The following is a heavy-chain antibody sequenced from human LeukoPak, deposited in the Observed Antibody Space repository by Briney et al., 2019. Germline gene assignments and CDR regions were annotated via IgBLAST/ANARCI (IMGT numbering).Heavy chain of an antibody. CDR3: LRSYYDSSAYYYLDY. Sequence: PGGSLRLSCAASGFTVSTNYMSWVRQAPGKGLEWVSAITGSGGSTYYADSVKGRFTISRDNSKNTLYLQMNSLRAEDTAVYCALRSYYDSSAYYYLDYWGQGTLVTVSS. V-gene: IGHV3-23*01. CDR1: GFTVSTNY. CDR2: ITGSGGST. J-gene: IGHJ4*02. D-gene: IGHD3-22*01.